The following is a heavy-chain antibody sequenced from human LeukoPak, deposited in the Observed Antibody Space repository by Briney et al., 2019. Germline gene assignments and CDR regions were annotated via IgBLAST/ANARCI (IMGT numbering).Heavy chain of an antibody. D-gene: IGHD6-19*01. CDR1: GFTFSSYA. J-gene: IGHJ4*02. CDR3: ARAGAVAGVFDY. CDR2: ISYDGSNE. Sequence: GGSLRLSCAASGFTFSSYAMHWVRQAPGKGLEWVAVISYDGSNEYYADSVKGRFTISRDNSKNTLYLQMNSLRAEDTAVYYCARAGAVAGVFDYWGQGTLVTVSS. V-gene: IGHV3-30-3*01.